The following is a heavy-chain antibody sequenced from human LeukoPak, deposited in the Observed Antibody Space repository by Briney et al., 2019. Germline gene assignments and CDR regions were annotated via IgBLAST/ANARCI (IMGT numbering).Heavy chain of an antibody. CDR1: GGSISSGDYY. V-gene: IGHV4-30-4*01. D-gene: IGHD4-23*01. J-gene: IGHJ4*02. CDR2: IYYSGST. Sequence: SETLSLTCTVSGGSISSGDYYWSWIRQPPGKGLEWIGYIYYSGSTYYNPSLKSRVTISVDTPKNQFSLKLSSVTAADTAVYYCARDDGGTLFDYWGQGTLVTVSS. CDR3: ARDDGGTLFDY.